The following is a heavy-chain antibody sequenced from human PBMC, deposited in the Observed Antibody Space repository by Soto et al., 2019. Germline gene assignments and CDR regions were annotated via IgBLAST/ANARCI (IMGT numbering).Heavy chain of an antibody. Sequence: GGSLRLSCAASGFTFNDYYFKWIRQAPGKGLEWVSYISSSGSTIYYADSVKGRFTISRDNSKNTLYLQMNSLRTEDTAVYYCARALDFWSAYFDYWGQGSLVTVSS. D-gene: IGHD3-3*01. V-gene: IGHV3-11*04. J-gene: IGHJ4*02. CDR3: ARALDFWSAYFDY. CDR2: ISSSGSTI. CDR1: GFTFNDYY.